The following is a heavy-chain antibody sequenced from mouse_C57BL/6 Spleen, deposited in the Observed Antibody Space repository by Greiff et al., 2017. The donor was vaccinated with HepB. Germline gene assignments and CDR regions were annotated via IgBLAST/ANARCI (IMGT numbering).Heavy chain of an antibody. D-gene: IGHD2-4*01. CDR3: ARLVDYDRYWFAY. CDR1: GYTFTSYG. Sequence: VQLQQSGAELARSGASVKLSCKASGYTFTSYGISWVKQRTGQGLEWIGEIYARRGNTYYNEKFKGKATLTADKSSSTAYMELRSLTYDDSAVYFCARLVDYDRYWFAYWGQGTLVTVSA. J-gene: IGHJ3*01. CDR2: IYARRGNT. V-gene: IGHV1-81*01.